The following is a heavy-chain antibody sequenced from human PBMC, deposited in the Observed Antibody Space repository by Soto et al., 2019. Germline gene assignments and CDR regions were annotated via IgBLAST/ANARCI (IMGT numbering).Heavy chain of an antibody. J-gene: IGHJ6*02. CDR1: AGSFSDYY. Sequence: TSVTQSLTCSVYAGSFSDYYCSWIRQPHRKGLEWIGEINHSGSTNYNPSLKSRVTISVDTSKNQFSLKLSSVTAADTAVYYCARGVRIWGIVATTHTPYYYYYGMDVGGQGITVTFA. V-gene: IGHV4-34*01. D-gene: IGHD5-12*01. CDR2: INHSGST. CDR3: ARGVRIWGIVATTHTPYYYYYGMDV.